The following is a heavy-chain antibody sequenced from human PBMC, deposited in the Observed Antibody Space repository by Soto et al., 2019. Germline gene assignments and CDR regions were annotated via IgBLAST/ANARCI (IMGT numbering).Heavy chain of an antibody. Sequence: SETLSLTCTVSGGSISSYYWSWIRQPPGKGLEWIGYIYYSGSTNYNPSLKSRVTISVDTSKNQFSLKLSSVTAADTAVYYCARSYDYVWGSYYNWFDPWGQGTLVTVSS. D-gene: IGHD3-16*01. CDR3: ARSYDYVWGSYYNWFDP. V-gene: IGHV4-59*01. CDR1: GGSISSYY. CDR2: IYYSGST. J-gene: IGHJ5*02.